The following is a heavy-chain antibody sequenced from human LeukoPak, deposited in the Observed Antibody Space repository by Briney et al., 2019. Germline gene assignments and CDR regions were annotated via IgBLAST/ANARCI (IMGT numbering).Heavy chain of an antibody. D-gene: IGHD1-14*01. CDR2: INWHDGST. Sequence: GGSLRLSCAASGFTFYAYGLSWVRQAPGKGLEWVSSINWHDGSTDYADSVKGRFTISRDKAKNSLFLQMNSLRAEDTAFYYCARVPETTQLFDYWGQGTLVTVSS. CDR1: GFTFYAYG. CDR3: ARVPETTQLFDY. J-gene: IGHJ4*02. V-gene: IGHV3-20*04.